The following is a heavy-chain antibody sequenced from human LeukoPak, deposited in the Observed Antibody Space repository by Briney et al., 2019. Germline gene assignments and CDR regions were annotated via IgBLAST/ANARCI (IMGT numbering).Heavy chain of an antibody. CDR3: ARGLPYSLYSSSRRSKWFDP. D-gene: IGHD6-6*01. J-gene: IGHJ5*02. V-gene: IGHV4-34*01. CDR2: INHSGST. CDR1: SGSFSGYY. Sequence: SETLSLTCAVYSGSFSGYYWSWIRQPPGKGLEWIGEINHSGSTNYNPSLKSRVTISVDTSKNQFSLKLSSVTAADTAVYYCARGLPYSLYSSSRRSKWFDPWGQGTLVTVSS.